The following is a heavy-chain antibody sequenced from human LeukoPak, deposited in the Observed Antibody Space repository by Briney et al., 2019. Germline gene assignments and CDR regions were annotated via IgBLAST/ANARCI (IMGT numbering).Heavy chain of an antibody. Sequence: ASVKVSCKASGYTFSSYDINWVRQATGQGLEWMGWMNPNSGNTGYAQKFQGRVTMTRSTSISTAYMELSSLRSEDTAVYYCARYIAAAGTVYYYYYMDVWGKGTTVTVSS. J-gene: IGHJ6*03. D-gene: IGHD6-13*01. CDR3: ARYIAAAGTVYYYYYMDV. CDR2: MNPNSGNT. V-gene: IGHV1-8*02. CDR1: GYTFSSYD.